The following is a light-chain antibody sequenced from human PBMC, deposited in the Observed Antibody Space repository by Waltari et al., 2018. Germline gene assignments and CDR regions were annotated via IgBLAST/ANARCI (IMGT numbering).Light chain of an antibody. CDR2: EVS. J-gene: IGLJ1*01. V-gene: IGLV2-14*01. CDR3: SSYTSGSIVV. CDR1: SSDVGGYDF. Sequence: QSALTQPASVSGSPGQSITISCTGTSSDVGGYDFVSWYQQHPGKAPKLIIYEVSNRPSGFSHRFFGSKSGSTASLTISGLQAEDEADYYGSSYTSGSIVVFGTGTKVTVL.